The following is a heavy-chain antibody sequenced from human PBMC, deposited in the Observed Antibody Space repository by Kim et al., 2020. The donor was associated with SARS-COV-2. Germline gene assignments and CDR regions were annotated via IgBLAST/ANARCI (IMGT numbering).Heavy chain of an antibody. CDR1: GFTFSSYA. V-gene: IGHV3-23*01. CDR3: AKFVGQQLYYSTEYYFDY. D-gene: IGHD2-2*02. CDR2: ISGSGGST. J-gene: IGHJ4*02. Sequence: GGSLRLSCAASGFTFSSYAMSWVRQAPGKGLEWVSAISGSGGSTYYADSVKGRFTISRDNSKNTLYLQMNSLRAEDTAVYYCAKFVGQQLYYSTEYYFDYWGQGTLVTVSS.